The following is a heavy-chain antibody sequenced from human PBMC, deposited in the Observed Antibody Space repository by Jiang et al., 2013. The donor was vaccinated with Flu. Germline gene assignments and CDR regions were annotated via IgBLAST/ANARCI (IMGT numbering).Heavy chain of an antibody. J-gene: IGHJ6*02. CDR2: IIPIFGTA. V-gene: IGHV1-69*01. D-gene: IGHD2-15*01. CDR3: AKWVVVVAATHGHYYYYGMDV. CDR1: GGTFSSYA. Sequence: GAEVKKPGSSVKVSCKASGGTFSSYAISWVRQAPGQGLEWMGGIIPIFGTANYAQKFQGRVTITADESTSTAYMELSSLRSEDTAVYYCAKWVVVVAATHGHYYYYGMDVWGQGTTVTVSS.